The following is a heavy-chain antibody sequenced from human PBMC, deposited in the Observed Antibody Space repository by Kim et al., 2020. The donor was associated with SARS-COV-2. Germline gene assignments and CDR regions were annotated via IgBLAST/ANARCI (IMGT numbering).Heavy chain of an antibody. CDR1: GFTFSNYW. V-gene: IGHV3-7*01. D-gene: IGHD2-15*01. CDR3: TRGVLAV. Sequence: GGSLRLSCAASGFTFSNYWMSWVRQAPGKGLEWVANINQDGGGKYYVDSVKGRFTVSRDNAKNSLYLQMNSLRVEDTAVYYCTRGVLAVWGQGTAVTVSS. J-gene: IGHJ6*02. CDR2: INQDGGGK.